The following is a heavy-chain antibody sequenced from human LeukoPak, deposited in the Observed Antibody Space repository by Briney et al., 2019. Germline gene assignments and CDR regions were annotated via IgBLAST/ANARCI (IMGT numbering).Heavy chain of an antibody. J-gene: IGHJ4*02. CDR2: ISSNGGST. CDR3: AKVSTVVRERYFDY. Sequence: AISSNGGSTYYANSVKGRFTISRDNSKNTLYLQMGSLRAEDMAVYYCAKVSTVVRERYFDYWGQGTLVTVSS. D-gene: IGHD4-23*01. V-gene: IGHV3-64*01.